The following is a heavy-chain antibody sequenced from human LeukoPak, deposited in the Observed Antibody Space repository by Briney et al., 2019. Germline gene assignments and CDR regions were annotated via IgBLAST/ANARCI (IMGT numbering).Heavy chain of an antibody. CDR1: GGSISSSSYY. CDR2: IYFSGST. CDR3: ASAIGGYTSSFNWIDP. D-gene: IGHD6-13*01. V-gene: IGHV4-39*07. Sequence: SETLSLTCTVSGGSISSSSYYWGWIRQPPGKGLEWNGSIYFSGSTYYNPSLKSRVTISVDTSKNQFSLKLSSVTAADTAVYYCASAIGGYTSSFNWIDPWGQGTLVTVSS. J-gene: IGHJ5*02.